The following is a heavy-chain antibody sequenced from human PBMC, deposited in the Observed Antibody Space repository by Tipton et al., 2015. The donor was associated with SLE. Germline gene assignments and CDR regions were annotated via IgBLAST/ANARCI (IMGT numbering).Heavy chain of an antibody. CDR1: GGSFSGYY. D-gene: IGHD3-3*01. CDR2: IYYSGST. V-gene: IGHV4-34*01. Sequence: TLSLTCAVYGGSFSGYYWSWIRQPPGKGLEWIGSIYYSGSTYYNPSLKSRVTISVDTSKNQFSLKLSSVTAAGTAVYYCARGGRFSYWFDPWGQGTLVTVSS. CDR3: ARGGRFSYWFDP. J-gene: IGHJ5*02.